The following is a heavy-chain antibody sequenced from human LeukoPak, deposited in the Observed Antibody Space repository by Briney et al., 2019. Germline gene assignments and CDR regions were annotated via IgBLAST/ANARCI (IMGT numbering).Heavy chain of an antibody. CDR1: GFKFSTYA. D-gene: IGHD6-19*01. CDR3: AKKGIAVAGHFDY. Sequence: GGSLRLSCAASGFKFSTYAMSWVRQAPGKGLEWVAFIQNDGSKIFYADSVKGRFTISRDNSKNTLYLQVNSLRAEDTAVYYCAKKGIAVAGHFDYWGQGTLVTVSS. CDR2: IQNDGSKI. V-gene: IGHV3-30*02. J-gene: IGHJ4*02.